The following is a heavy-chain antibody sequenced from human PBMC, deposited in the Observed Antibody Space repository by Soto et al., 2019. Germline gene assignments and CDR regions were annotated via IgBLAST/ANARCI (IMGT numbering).Heavy chain of an antibody. Sequence: QVQLQESGPGLVKPSETLSLTCDVSGGSISSNWWSWVRQPPGKGLEWIGEIHHSGTTNYNPSLKSRVTMSVDKSENQISLNLNSVTAADTAVYCCAGHIAMSTMRGFDSWGQGTLVTVSS. V-gene: IGHV4-4*01. J-gene: IGHJ4*02. CDR2: IHHSGTT. CDR1: GGSISSNW. D-gene: IGHD3-22*01. CDR3: AGHIAMSTMRGFDS.